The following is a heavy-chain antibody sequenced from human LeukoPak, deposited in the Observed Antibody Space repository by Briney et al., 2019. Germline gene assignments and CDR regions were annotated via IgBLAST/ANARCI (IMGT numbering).Heavy chain of an antibody. D-gene: IGHD2-21*01. Sequence: GGSLRLSCAASGFTFSSYAMSWVRQAPGKGLEWVSAISGSGGSTYYADSVKGRFTISRDNSKNTLYPQMNSLRAEDTAVYYCAKGKAYCGGDCYSGWGGFDYWGQGTLVTVSS. V-gene: IGHV3-23*01. CDR2: ISGSGGST. CDR1: GFTFSSYA. CDR3: AKGKAYCGGDCYSGWGGFDY. J-gene: IGHJ4*02.